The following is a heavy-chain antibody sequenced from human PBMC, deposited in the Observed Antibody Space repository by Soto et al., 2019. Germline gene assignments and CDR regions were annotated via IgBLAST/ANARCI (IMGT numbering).Heavy chain of an antibody. CDR2: MYYSGST. CDR3: ARRPGFGHAFDI. Sequence: QVQLQESGPGLVKPSETLSLTCTVSGGSISSYYWTWIRQPPGKGLEWIGYMYYSGSTNYNPSLKSRVTISVDTSKNQFSLKLSSVPAADTAVYYCARRPGFGHAFDIWGQGTMVTVSS. J-gene: IGHJ3*02. CDR1: GGSISSYY. V-gene: IGHV4-59*08. D-gene: IGHD3-10*01.